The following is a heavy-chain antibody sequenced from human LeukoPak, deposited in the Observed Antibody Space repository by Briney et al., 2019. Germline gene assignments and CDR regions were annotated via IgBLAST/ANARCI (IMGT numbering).Heavy chain of an antibody. D-gene: IGHD6-6*01. V-gene: IGHV3-15*01. CDR2: IKSKSDGGTT. J-gene: IGHJ4*02. CDR1: GFTFSNAW. CDR3: TTDGRWGSSGFDY. Sequence: TSGGSLRLSCAASGFTFSNAWMSWVRRAPGKGLEWVGRIKSKSDGGTTDYAAPVKGRFTISRDDSKNTLYLQMNSLKTEDTAVYYCTTDGRWGSSGFDYWGQGTLVTVSS.